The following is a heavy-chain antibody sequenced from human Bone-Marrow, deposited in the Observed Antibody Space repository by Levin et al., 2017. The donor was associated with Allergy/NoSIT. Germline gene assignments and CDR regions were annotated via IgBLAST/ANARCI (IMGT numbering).Heavy chain of an antibody. Sequence: PSETLSLTCAASGFTFSNYYMHWVRQAPGKGLVWVSRMNIDGSITDYADSVKGRFTISRDNAKNTVYLQMNSLRDDDTAVYYCARDGGSVAGHDWYFDLWGRGTLVTVSS. CDR3: ARDGGSVAGHDWYFDL. V-gene: IGHV3-74*01. D-gene: IGHD3-16*01. J-gene: IGHJ2*01. CDR1: GFTFSNYY. CDR2: MNIDGSIT.